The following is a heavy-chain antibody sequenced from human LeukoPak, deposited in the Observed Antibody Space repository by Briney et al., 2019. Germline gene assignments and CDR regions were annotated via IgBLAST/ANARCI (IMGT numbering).Heavy chain of an antibody. CDR2: IYPDDSDT. CDR3: ARRYLLTGDRSFDY. CDR1: GYSFTSHW. J-gene: IGHJ4*02. D-gene: IGHD7-27*01. V-gene: IGHV5-51*01. Sequence: PGESLKISCKGSGYSFTSHWIGWVRQMPGKGLEWMGIIYPDDSDTRYSPSFQGQVTISADKSISTAYLQWSSLRASDTAMYYCARRYLLTGDRSFDYWGQGTLVTVSS.